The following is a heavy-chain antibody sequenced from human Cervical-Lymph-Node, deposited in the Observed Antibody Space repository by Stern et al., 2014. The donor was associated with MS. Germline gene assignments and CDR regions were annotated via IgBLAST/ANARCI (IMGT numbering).Heavy chain of an antibody. CDR1: GYSFTNYW. CDR2: IYPGGSEA. D-gene: IGHD3-3*01. CDR3: ARGSGRDFFDY. V-gene: IGHV5-51*01. Sequence: VQLVQSGAEVKKPGEFLKISCKGSGYSFTNYWIGWVRQLPGKGLEWSGIIYPGGSEARYSPSFQGQITISADNSISTAYLQWSSLKASDTAMYYCARGSGRDFFDYWGQGTLVTVSS. J-gene: IGHJ4*02.